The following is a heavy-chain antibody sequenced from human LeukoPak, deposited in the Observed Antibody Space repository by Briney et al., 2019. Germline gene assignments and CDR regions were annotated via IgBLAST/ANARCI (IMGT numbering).Heavy chain of an antibody. CDR2: INHSGST. Sequence: SETLSLTCAVYGGPFSGYYWSWIRQPPGKGLEWIGEINHSGSTNYNPSLKSRVTISVDTSKNQFSLKLSSVTAADTAVYYCARGLGIVVVVAATPLWWFDPWGQGTLVTVSS. J-gene: IGHJ5*02. CDR3: ARGLGIVVVVAATPLWWFDP. CDR1: GGPFSGYY. D-gene: IGHD2-15*01. V-gene: IGHV4-34*01.